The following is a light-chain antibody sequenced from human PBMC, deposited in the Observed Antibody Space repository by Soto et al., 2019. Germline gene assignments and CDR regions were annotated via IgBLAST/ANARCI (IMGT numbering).Light chain of an antibody. Sequence: QSALPQPASVSASPGQSITISCTGTSSDVGGYNYVSWYQQHPGKAPKLMIYDVSDRPSGVSDRFSGSKSGDTASLTISGLQAEDEADYYCSSYTTSSTLVVVVGGTKLTVL. V-gene: IGLV2-14*03. CDR3: SSYTTSSTLVV. CDR2: DVS. J-gene: IGLJ2*01. CDR1: SSDVGGYNY.